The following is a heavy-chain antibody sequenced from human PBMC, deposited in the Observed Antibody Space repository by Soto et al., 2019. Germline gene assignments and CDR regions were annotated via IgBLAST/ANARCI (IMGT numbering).Heavy chain of an antibody. CDR3: ARGLNAVAGTQQPN. CDR2: INHSGST. J-gene: IGHJ4*02. D-gene: IGHD6-19*01. Sequence: PSETLSLTCAVYGGSFSGYYWSWIRQPPGKGLEWIGEINHSGSTNYNPSLKSRVTISVDTSKNQFSLKLSSVTAADTAVYYCARGLNAVAGTQQPNWGQGTLVTVSS. V-gene: IGHV4-34*01. CDR1: GGSFSGYY.